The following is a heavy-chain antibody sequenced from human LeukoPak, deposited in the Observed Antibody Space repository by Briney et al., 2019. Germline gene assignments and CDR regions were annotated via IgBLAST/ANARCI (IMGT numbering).Heavy chain of an antibody. CDR1: GYTFTGYY. CDR3: VRDPRDGYNLYFDY. CDR2: INPNSGGT. D-gene: IGHD5-24*01. V-gene: IGHV1-2*02. J-gene: IGHJ4*02. Sequence: ASVKVSCKASGYTFTGYYMHWVRQAPGQGLEWMGWINPNSGGTNYAQKFQGRVTMTRDTSISTAYMELSRLRSDDTAVYYCVRDPRDGYNLYFDYWGQGTLVTVSS.